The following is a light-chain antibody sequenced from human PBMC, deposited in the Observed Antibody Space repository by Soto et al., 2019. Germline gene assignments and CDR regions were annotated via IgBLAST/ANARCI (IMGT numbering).Light chain of an antibody. CDR2: GAS. CDR3: QQYGSSGT. CDR1: QSVSNNY. Sequence: EIVLTQSPGTLSLSPGKRATLFCRASQSVSNNYLAWYQQKPGQAPRLLIYGASNRATGIPDRFSGSGSGTDSTLTISRLEPEDFAVYYCQQYGSSGTFGQGTKVDIK. J-gene: IGKJ1*01. V-gene: IGKV3-20*01.